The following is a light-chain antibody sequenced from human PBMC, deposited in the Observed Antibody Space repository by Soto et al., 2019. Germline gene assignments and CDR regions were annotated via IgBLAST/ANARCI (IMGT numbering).Light chain of an antibody. CDR3: SSYTSTFTWV. J-gene: IGLJ3*02. CDR2: GVS. Sequence: QSALTQPASVSGSPGQSITISCTGTSSDLGLHNFVSWHQQHPGKAPKFIIYGVSNRPSGVSNRFSASKSGNTASLTISGLQADDEADYYCSSYTSTFTWVFGGGTKVTVL. V-gene: IGLV2-14*01. CDR1: SSDLGLHNF.